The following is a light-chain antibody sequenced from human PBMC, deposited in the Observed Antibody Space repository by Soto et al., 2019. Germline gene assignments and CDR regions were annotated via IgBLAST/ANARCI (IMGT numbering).Light chain of an antibody. CDR1: QSISSW. V-gene: IGKV1-5*01. Sequence: DIQMTQSPSTLSASVGDRVTITCRASQSISSWLAWYQQKPGKAPKLLIYDASSLESGVPSRFSGSGSGTEFTLTIXSLQXDDFATYYCQQYNSYLWTFGQGTKVEIK. CDR2: DAS. CDR3: QQYNSYLWT. J-gene: IGKJ1*01.